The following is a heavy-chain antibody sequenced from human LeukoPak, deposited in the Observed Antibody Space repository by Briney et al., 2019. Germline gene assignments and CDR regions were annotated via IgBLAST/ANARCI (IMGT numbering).Heavy chain of an antibody. CDR2: ISSNGGST. CDR1: GFTFSSYA. Sequence: PGGSLRLSCSASGFTFSSYAMHWVRQAPGKGLEYVSAISSNGGSTYYADSVKGRLTISRDNSKNTLYLQMSSLRAEDTAVYYFVKGSSWWLVTNFDYFGQGTLVTVSS. V-gene: IGHV3-64D*06. D-gene: IGHD6-19*01. J-gene: IGHJ4*02. CDR3: VKGSSWWLVTNFDY.